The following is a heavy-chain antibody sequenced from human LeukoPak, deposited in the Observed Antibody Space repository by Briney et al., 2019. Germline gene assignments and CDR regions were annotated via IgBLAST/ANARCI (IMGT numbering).Heavy chain of an antibody. J-gene: IGHJ4*02. CDR3: TRQYSSSSDFDY. CDR1: GFTFSGSA. D-gene: IGHD6-6*01. CDR2: IRSKANSYAT. Sequence: GGSLRLSCAASGFTFSGSAMHWVRQASGKGLEWVGRIRSKANSYATAYAAAVKGSFTISSDDSKNTAYLQMNSLNTEDTAVYYCTRQYSSSSDFDYWGQGTLVTVSS. V-gene: IGHV3-73*01.